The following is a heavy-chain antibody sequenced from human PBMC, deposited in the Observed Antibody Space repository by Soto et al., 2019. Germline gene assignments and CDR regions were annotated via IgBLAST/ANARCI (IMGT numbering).Heavy chain of an antibody. CDR2: FDPEDGET. V-gene: IGHV1-24*01. J-gene: IGHJ4*02. CDR1: GYTLTELS. CDR3: ATLRPYDYIWGSYRRSYYFDY. Sequence: ASVKVSCKVSGYTLTELSMHWVRQAPGKGLEWMGGFDPEDGETIYAQKFQGRVTMTEDTSTDTAYMELSSLRSEDTAVYYCATLRPYDYIWGSYRRSYYFDYWGQGTLVTVSS. D-gene: IGHD3-16*02.